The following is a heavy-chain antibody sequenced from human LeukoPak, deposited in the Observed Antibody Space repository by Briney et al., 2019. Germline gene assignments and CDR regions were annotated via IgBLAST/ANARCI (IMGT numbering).Heavy chain of an antibody. Sequence: SETLSLTCTVSGGSISSYYWSWIRQPPGKGLEWIGYIYYSGSTNYNPSLKSRVTISVDTSKNLFSLKLSSVTAADTAVYYCARDSERAFDYWGQGTLVTVSS. CDR3: ARDSERAFDY. CDR1: GGSISSYY. D-gene: IGHD1-26*01. CDR2: IYYSGST. V-gene: IGHV4-59*01. J-gene: IGHJ4*02.